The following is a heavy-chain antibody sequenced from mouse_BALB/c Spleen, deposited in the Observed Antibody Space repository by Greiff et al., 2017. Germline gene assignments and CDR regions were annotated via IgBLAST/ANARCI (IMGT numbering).Heavy chain of an antibody. CDR1: GYTFTDYN. D-gene: IGHD2-14*01. J-gene: IGHJ3*01. Sequence: VQLQQSGPELVKPGASVKISCKASGYTFTDYNMHWVKQSHGKSLEWIGYIYPYNGGTGYNQKFKSKATLTVDNSSSTAYMELRSLTSEDSAVYYCARGLEVRRLTWFAYWGQGTLVTVSA. CDR2: IYPYNGGT. CDR3: ARGLEVRRLTWFAY. V-gene: IGHV1S29*02.